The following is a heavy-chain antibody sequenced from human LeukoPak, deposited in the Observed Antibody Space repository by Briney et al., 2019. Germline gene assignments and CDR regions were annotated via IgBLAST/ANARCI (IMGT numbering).Heavy chain of an antibody. CDR3: AVGDGDYRDY. V-gene: IGHV3-53*01. J-gene: IGHJ4*02. CDR1: GFTFSSYE. Sequence: GGSLRLSCAASGFTFSSYEVNWVRQAPGKGLEWVSVIYSGGSTYYADSVKGRFTISRDNSKNTLYLQMNSLRAEDTAVYYCAVGDGDYRDYWGQGTLVTVSS. CDR2: IYSGGST. D-gene: IGHD4-17*01.